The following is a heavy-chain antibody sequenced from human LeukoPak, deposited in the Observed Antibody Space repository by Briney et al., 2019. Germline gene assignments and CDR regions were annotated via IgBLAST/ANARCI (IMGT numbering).Heavy chain of an antibody. Sequence: GGSLRLSCAASGFTFSSYGMHWVRQAPGKGLEWVAFIRYDGSNKYYADSVKGRFTISRDNSKNTLYLQMNSLRAEDTAVYYCAKDGEWELVFDYWGQGTLVTVSS. J-gene: IGHJ4*02. V-gene: IGHV3-30*02. CDR2: IRYDGSNK. CDR1: GFTFSSYG. D-gene: IGHD1-26*01. CDR3: AKDGEWELVFDY.